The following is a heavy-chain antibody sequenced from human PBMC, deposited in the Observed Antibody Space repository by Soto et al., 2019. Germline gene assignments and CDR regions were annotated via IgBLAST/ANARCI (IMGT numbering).Heavy chain of an antibody. CDR3: AREVPAAMGGVPYYYMDV. CDR2: IYYSGST. V-gene: IGHV4-31*11. Sequence: QVQLQESGPGLVRPSQTLSLTCAVSGGSLSSGNFYWNWIRQHPGKGLEWIGYIYYSGSTYYNPSLNSRVPLSVATSNNRFSLKLGSVTAADPAVYYCAREVPAAMGGVPYYYMDVWGKGTTVTVSS. J-gene: IGHJ6*03. CDR1: GGSLSSGNFY. D-gene: IGHD2-2*01.